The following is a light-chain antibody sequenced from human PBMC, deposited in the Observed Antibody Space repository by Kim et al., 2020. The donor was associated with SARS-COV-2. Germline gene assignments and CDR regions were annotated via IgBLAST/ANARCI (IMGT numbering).Light chain of an antibody. V-gene: IGKV3-20*01. Sequence: EIVLTQSPGTLSLSPGERATLSCRASQSVSSSYLAWYQQKPGQAPRLLIYGASSRATGIPDRFSGSGSGTDFTLTISRLEPEDFAVYYCQQDGSPLTFGGGTKVDIK. CDR2: GAS. CDR1: QSVSSSY. J-gene: IGKJ4*01. CDR3: QQDGSPLT.